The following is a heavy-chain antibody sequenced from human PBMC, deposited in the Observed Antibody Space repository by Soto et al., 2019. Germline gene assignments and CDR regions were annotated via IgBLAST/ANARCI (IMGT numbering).Heavy chain of an antibody. CDR2: ISYDGSNK. Sequence: QVQLVESGGGVVQPGRSLILSCAASGFTFSNYPMHWVRQAPGKGLEWVALISYDGSNKYYSDSVKGRFTISRDNSKNTLYLQMNSLRAEDTDVYYCARWNVQHDSYGYFWGQGTLVTVSS. CDR3: ARWNVQHDSYGYF. V-gene: IGHV3-30-3*01. D-gene: IGHD5-18*01. CDR1: GFTFSNYP. J-gene: IGHJ4*02.